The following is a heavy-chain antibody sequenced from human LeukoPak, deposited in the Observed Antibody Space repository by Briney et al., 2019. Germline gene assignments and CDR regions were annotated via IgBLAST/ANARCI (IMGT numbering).Heavy chain of an antibody. CDR1: GFTFSSYS. CDR3: ARDEAAAGPFDY. J-gene: IGHJ4*02. D-gene: IGHD6-13*01. V-gene: IGHV3-21*01. CDR2: ISSSSSYI. Sequence: PGGSLRLSCAASGFTFSSYSMNWVRQAPGKGLGWVSSISSSSSYIYYADSVKGRFTISRDNAKNSLYLQMNSLRAEDTAVYYCARDEAAAGPFDYWGQGTLVTVSS.